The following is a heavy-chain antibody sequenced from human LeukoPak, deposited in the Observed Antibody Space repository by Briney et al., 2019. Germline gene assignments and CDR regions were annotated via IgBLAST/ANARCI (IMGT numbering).Heavy chain of an antibody. CDR1: GFTFSTYA. Sequence: GRSLRLSCAVSGFTFSTYAMHWVRQTPGKGLEWVTVTSYDGSEKYYADSVKGRFTISRDNSKNTLYLQMNSLRAEDTALYHCARGGAYPPNWFDPWGQGTLVTVSS. CDR3: ARGGAYPPNWFDP. CDR2: TSYDGSEK. V-gene: IGHV3-30*04. J-gene: IGHJ5*02.